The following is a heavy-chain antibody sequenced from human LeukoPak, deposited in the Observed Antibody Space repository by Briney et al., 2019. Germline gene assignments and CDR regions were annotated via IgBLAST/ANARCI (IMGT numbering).Heavy chain of an antibody. CDR1: GVSFRGYY. D-gene: IGHD3-10*01. Sequence: SETLSLTCAVYGVSFRGYYWSWLRQPPGKGLEWIDEINQSGSTHSTPHLTSQVTRSVDTSQDQSSLKLSSVTAPDTAVYCCARWIRGELYASDIWGQGTMVTVSS. V-gene: IGHV4-34*01. CDR2: INQSGST. J-gene: IGHJ3*02. CDR3: ARWIRGELYASDI.